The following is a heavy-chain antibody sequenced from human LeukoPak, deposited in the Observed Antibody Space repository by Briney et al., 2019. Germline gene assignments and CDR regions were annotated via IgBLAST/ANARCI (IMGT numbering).Heavy chain of an antibody. CDR2: ISAYNGNT. CDR3: ARGDGLLRVGGWFDP. D-gene: IGHD3-9*01. CDR1: GYTFTSYG. J-gene: IGHJ5*02. Sequence: ASVKVSCKASGYTFTSYGISWVRQAPGQGLEWMGWISAYNGNTNYAQKLQGRVTMTTDTSTSTAYMELRSLRSDDTAVYYCARGDGLLRVGGWFDPWGQGTLVTVSS. V-gene: IGHV1-18*01.